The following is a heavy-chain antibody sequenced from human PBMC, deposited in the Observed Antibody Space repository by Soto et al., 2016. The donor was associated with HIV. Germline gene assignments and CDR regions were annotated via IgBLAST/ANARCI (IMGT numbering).Heavy chain of an antibody. CDR1: EFTFSTYT. Sequence: EVQLVESGGDLVQPGGSLRLSCAASEFTFSTYTMYWVRQAPGRGLEYVSAISSNGGXTYYANFVKGRFIISRDNSKNTLYLQMGSLTHEDTAVCYCAKGAISQRHLYALDVWGQGTHGSPSP. V-gene: IGHV3-64*01. CDR2: ISSNGGXT. J-gene: IGHJ6*02. CDR3: AKGAISQRHLYALDV. D-gene: IGHD1-26*01.